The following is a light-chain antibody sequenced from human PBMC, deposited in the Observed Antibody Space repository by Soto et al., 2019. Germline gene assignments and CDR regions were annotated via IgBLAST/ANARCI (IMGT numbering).Light chain of an antibody. V-gene: IGKV1-5*01. J-gene: IGKJ1*01. Sequence: DIHTTQSPSTLPASVGDRVTITFRASQSISNWLAWYQQKPGKAPNLLIYDASSLQSGVPSRFSGSGFGTEFTLTISSLQPGDFATYYCQQYSSRSTFGQGTKVDIK. CDR2: DAS. CDR1: QSISNW. CDR3: QQYSSRST.